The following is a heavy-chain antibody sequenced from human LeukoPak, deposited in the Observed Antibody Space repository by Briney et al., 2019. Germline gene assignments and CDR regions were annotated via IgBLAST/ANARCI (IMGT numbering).Heavy chain of an antibody. CDR3: VKPTTGTTYYFHY. J-gene: IGHJ4*02. CDR2: ISSNGGST. D-gene: IGHD1-1*01. CDR1: GFTFSSYS. Sequence: GGSLRLSCSASGFTFSSYSMHWVRQAPGKGLEYVSAISSNGGSTYYADSVKGRFTISRDNSKNTLYLQMSSLRAEDTAVYYFVKPTTGTTYYFHYWGQGTLVTVSS. V-gene: IGHV3-64D*09.